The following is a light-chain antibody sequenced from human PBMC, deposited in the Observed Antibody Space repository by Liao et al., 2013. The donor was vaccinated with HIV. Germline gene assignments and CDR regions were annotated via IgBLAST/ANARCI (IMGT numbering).Light chain of an antibody. CDR1: NIGSKS. V-gene: IGLV3-21*01. CDR3: QAWESSTVV. Sequence: SYVLTQPPSVSVAPGKTARITCGGDNIGSKSVHWYQQKPGQAPVLVIYKDSERPSGIPERFSGSSSGTIVTLTISGVQAEDEADYYCQAWESSTVVFGGGTKLTVL. J-gene: IGLJ2*01. CDR2: KDS.